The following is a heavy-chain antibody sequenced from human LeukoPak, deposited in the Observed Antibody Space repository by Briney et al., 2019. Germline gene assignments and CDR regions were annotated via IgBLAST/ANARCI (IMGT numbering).Heavy chain of an antibody. CDR2: ISGSGGST. J-gene: IGHJ4*02. V-gene: IGHV3-23*01. CDR1: GFTFSSYW. Sequence: GGSLRLSCAASGFTFSSYWMSWVRQAPGKGLEWVSAISGSGGSTYYADSVKGRFTISRDNSKNTLYLQMNSLRAEDTAVYYCARAGYYSSSWYFDYWGQGTLVTVSS. CDR3: ARAGYYSSSWYFDY. D-gene: IGHD6-13*01.